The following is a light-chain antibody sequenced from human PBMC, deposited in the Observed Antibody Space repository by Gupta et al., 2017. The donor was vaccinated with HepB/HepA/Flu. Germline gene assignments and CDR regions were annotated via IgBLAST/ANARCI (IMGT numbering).Light chain of an antibody. Sequence: QSVLPQPPSASGTPGQRVTISCSVSNSNIGSNAVHWYQQLPGTAPKLLIYRNNQRPSGVPDRFSGSKSGTSASLAISGLQAEDEADYYCGAWDDSLSGWVFGGGSKVTVL. V-gene: IGLV1-44*01. CDR1: NSNIGSNA. J-gene: IGLJ3*02. CDR3: GAWDDSLSGWV. CDR2: RNN.